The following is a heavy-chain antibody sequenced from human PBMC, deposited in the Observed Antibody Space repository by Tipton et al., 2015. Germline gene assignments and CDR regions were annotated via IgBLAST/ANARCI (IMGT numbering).Heavy chain of an antibody. CDR1: GFTFTSYN. J-gene: IGHJ3*02. CDR3: AKAAKLGYCTNGVCLSDAFDI. Sequence: SLRLSCAASGFTFTSYNMNWVRQAPGKGLEWVSSISSSGSYIYYADSLKGRFTISRDNAKNSLYLQMNSLRAEDTAVYYCAKAAKLGYCTNGVCLSDAFDIWGQGTMVTVSS. D-gene: IGHD2-8*01. CDR2: ISSSGSYI. V-gene: IGHV3-21*01.